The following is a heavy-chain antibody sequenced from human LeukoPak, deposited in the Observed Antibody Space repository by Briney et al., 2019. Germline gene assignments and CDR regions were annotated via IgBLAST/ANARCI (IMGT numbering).Heavy chain of an antibody. CDR3: ARQGYSYGTRRQFDY. D-gene: IGHD5-18*01. CDR2: IYHSGST. V-gene: IGHV4-38-2*01. CDR1: GYPISSGYY. J-gene: IGHJ4*02. Sequence: KPSETLSLTCAVSGYPISSGYYWGWIRQPPGQGLEWIGSIYHSGSTYYNPSLKSRVTISVDTSKNQFSLKLSSVTAADTAVYYCARQGYSYGTRRQFDYWGQGTLVTVSS.